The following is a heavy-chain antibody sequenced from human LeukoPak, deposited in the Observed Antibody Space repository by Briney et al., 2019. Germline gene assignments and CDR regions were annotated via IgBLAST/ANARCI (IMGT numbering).Heavy chain of an antibody. Sequence: SQTLTLTCSVSDDSMNNSTYSWTWIRQTPGKGLEWIGYIYHSGTTLYNPSLKSRVTISLDGSKNHFFLTLTSMTAADTAVYYCARGLRRIDAFDVWGQGTMVTVSS. D-gene: IGHD4-17*01. CDR2: IYHSGTT. CDR3: ARGLRRIDAFDV. CDR1: DDSMNNSTYS. J-gene: IGHJ3*01. V-gene: IGHV4-30-2*01.